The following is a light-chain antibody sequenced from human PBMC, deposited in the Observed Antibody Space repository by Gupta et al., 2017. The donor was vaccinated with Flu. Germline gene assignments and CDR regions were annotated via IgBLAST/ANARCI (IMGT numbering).Light chain of an antibody. J-gene: IGKJ4*01. V-gene: IGKV1D-16*01. CDR1: QGIASW. CDR3: QQYNTYPLT. CDR2: AAS. Sequence: LSSLSASVGDRVTISCRASQGIASWLAWYQQKPEKVPKSLIYAASSLHSGVPSRFSGSGSGTNFTLTISNLQPEDFATYFCQQYNTYPLTFGGGTKVEIK.